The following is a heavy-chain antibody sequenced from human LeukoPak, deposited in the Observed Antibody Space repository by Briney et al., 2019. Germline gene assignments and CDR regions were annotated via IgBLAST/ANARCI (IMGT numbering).Heavy chain of an antibody. Sequence: PGRSLRLSWAASGLTFSRNWMSWGRQAPGKGREWVANIKEDGSEKYYVDSVRGRFTFSRDNAKSSLYLQMNSLRAEDTAVYYCARIQLWLPRTFDYWGQGTLVTVSS. J-gene: IGHJ4*02. CDR3: ARIQLWLPRTFDY. V-gene: IGHV3-7*01. CDR2: IKEDGSEK. D-gene: IGHD5-18*01. CDR1: GLTFSRNW.